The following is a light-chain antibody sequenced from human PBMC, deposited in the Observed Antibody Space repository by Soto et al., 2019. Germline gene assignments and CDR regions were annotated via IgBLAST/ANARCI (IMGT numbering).Light chain of an antibody. CDR2: GAS. J-gene: IGKJ1*01. V-gene: IGKV3-15*01. CDR3: QQYSQWPRT. CDR1: QSVSSN. Sequence: EIVLTQSPATLSVSPGERATLSCRASQSVSSNLVWYQQKPGQAPRLLIYGASTRATGVPARYSGSGSGTEFSFTISSLQSEDFAVYYCQQYSQWPRTFGQGTKVEIK.